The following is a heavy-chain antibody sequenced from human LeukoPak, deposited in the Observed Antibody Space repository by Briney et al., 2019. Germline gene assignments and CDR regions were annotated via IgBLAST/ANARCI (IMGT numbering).Heavy chain of an antibody. CDR1: GFTFSSYS. CDR2: ISSSSTI. J-gene: IGHJ3*02. D-gene: IGHD2-15*01. Sequence: GGSLRLSCAASGFTFSSYSMNWVRQAPGKGLEWVSYISSSSTIYYADSVKGRFTISRDNAKNSLYLQMNSLRAEDTAVYYCARDCCQPLAFDIWGQGTMVTVSS. V-gene: IGHV3-48*01. CDR3: ARDCCQPLAFDI.